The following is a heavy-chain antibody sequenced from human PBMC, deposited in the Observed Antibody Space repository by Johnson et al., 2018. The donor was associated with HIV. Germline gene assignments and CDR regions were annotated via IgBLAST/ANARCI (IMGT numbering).Heavy chain of an antibody. D-gene: IGHD2-2*01. V-gene: IGHV3-7*03. J-gene: IGHJ3*02. Sequence: VQLVESGGGLIQPGGSLRLSCAASGFTFSNAWMSWVRQAPGKGLEWVANIKQDGSEKYYVDSVKGRLTISRDNAKNSLYLQMNSLRAEDTALYYCVRGGLGYQNFHDAFDMWGQGTMVTVSS. CDR3: VRGGLGYQNFHDAFDM. CDR2: IKQDGSEK. CDR1: GFTFSNAW.